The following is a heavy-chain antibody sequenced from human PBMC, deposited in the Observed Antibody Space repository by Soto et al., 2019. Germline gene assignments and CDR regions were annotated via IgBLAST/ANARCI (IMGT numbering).Heavy chain of an antibody. J-gene: IGHJ6*02. CDR1: GFTFSSYS. CDR3: ARDGSIAARDYYYYGMDV. D-gene: IGHD6-6*01. Sequence: GGSLRLSCAASGFTFSSYSMNWVRQAPGKGLEWVSSISSSSSYIYYADSVKGRFTISRDNAKNSLYLQMNSLRAEDTAVYYCARDGSIAARDYYYYGMDVWGQGTTVTVSS. V-gene: IGHV3-21*01. CDR2: ISSSSSYI.